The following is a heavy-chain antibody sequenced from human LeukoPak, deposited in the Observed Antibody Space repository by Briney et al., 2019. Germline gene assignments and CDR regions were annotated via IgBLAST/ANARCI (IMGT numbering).Heavy chain of an antibody. CDR2: ISSSGSTI. CDR1: GFTFSSYE. V-gene: IGHV3-48*03. CDR3: AREVAVTGTPSLDN. D-gene: IGHD6-19*01. Sequence: GGSLRLSCAASGFTFSSYEMNWVRQPPGKGLEWVSYISSSGSTIYYADSVRGRFTLSRDNAKNSLYLQMNSLRVEDTAIYYCAREVAVTGTPSLDNWGQGTLVTVSS. J-gene: IGHJ4*02.